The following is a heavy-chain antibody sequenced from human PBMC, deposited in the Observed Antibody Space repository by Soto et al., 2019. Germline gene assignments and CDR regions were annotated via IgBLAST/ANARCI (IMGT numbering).Heavy chain of an antibody. CDR3: ATLPIFGVCTDG. V-gene: IGHV3-11*01. J-gene: IGHJ6*02. CDR2: IDSSGTIR. Sequence: GGSLRLSCAGSGFTFSDYYINWIRQAPGKGLEWISYIDSSGTIRYYADSVRGRFTISRDNARNSVYLQMSSLRAEDTAVYYCATLPIFGVCTDGWAQGTTVTVSS. D-gene: IGHD3-3*01. CDR1: GFTFSDYY.